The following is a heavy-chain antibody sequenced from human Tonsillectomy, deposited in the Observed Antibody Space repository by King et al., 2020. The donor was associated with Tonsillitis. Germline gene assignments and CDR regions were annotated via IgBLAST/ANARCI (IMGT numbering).Heavy chain of an antibody. V-gene: IGHV3-7*03. CDR3: ARDERPSDMNFYYDGLDI. CDR1: GFSFSRYW. D-gene: IGHD3/OR15-3a*01. Sequence: VQLVESGGALVQPGGSLRLSCAGSGFSFSRYWMTWVRQAPGKGLEWVANINQDGSRKNYVDSVEGRFTISRDNAKDSVYLQMNSLRAGDTAVYFCARDERPSDMNFYYDGLDIWGQGTMVTVSS. CDR2: INQDGSRK. J-gene: IGHJ3*02.